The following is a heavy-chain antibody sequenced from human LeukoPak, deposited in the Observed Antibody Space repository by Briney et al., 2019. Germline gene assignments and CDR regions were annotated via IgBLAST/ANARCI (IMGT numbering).Heavy chain of an antibody. V-gene: IGHV3-21*01. Sequence: GGSLRLSCAASGFTFSSYSMNWVRQAPGKGLEWVSSISSSSSYIYCADSVKGRFTISRDNAKNSLYLQMNSLRAEDTAVYYCARDSDSSGYCDYWGQGTLVTVSS. J-gene: IGHJ4*02. CDR1: GFTFSSYS. D-gene: IGHD3-22*01. CDR3: ARDSDSSGYCDY. CDR2: ISSSSSYI.